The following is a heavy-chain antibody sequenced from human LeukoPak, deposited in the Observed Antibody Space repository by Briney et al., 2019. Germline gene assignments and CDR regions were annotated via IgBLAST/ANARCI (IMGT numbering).Heavy chain of an antibody. Sequence: SVKVSCKASGGTFSSYTITWVRQAPGQGLEWMGRIIPILGIANYAQKFQGRVTITADKSTSTAYMELSSLRSEDTAVYYCAREVDSSGYYYDYWGQGTLVTVSS. CDR3: AREVDSSGYYYDY. V-gene: IGHV1-69*04. D-gene: IGHD3-22*01. J-gene: IGHJ4*02. CDR1: GGTFSSYT. CDR2: IIPILGIA.